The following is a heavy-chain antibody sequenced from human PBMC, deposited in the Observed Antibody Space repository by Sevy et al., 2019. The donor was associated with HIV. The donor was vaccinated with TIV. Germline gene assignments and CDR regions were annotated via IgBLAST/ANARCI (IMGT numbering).Heavy chain of an antibody. V-gene: IGHV3-53*01. J-gene: IGHJ3*02. CDR2: IFSGGGT. CDR3: AMGATFYADSSGRVWSVLGAFDI. CDR1: GFTVSSNY. D-gene: IGHD3-22*01. Sequence: GGSLRLSCAASGFTVSSNYMSWVRQAPGKGLEWVSIIFSGGGTYYADSVQGRFTISRDNSKKMVYLQMNSLRAEDTAVFDCAMGATFYADSSGRVWSVLGAFDIWGRGTMVTVSS.